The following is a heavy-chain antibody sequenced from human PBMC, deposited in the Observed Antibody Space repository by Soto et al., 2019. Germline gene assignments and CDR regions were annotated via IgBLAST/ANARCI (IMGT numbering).Heavy chain of an antibody. D-gene: IGHD3-9*01. CDR1: GYTFTGYY. CDR2: INPNSGGT. Sequence: QVQLVQSGAEVKKPGASVKVSCKASGYTFTGYYMHWVRQAPGQGLEWMGWINPNSGGTNYAQKFQGRVTMTRDTSLSTAYMELSRLRSDDTAVYYCARHDILTGYNPSYYGMDVWGQGTTVTVSS. J-gene: IGHJ6*02. CDR3: ARHDILTGYNPSYYGMDV. V-gene: IGHV1-2*02.